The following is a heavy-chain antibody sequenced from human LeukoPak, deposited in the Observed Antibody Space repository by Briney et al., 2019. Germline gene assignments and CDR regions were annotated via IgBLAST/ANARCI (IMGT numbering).Heavy chain of an antibody. D-gene: IGHD3-3*01. J-gene: IGHJ4*02. CDR1: GGSFSGYY. CDR2: INHSGST. Sequence: SETLSLTCAVYGGSFSGYYWSWIRQPPGKGLEWIGEINHSGSTNYNPSLKSRVTISVDTSKNQFSLKLSSVTAADTAVYYCARHDMISFGVVRDWGQGTLVTVSS. V-gene: IGHV4-34*01. CDR3: ARHDMISFGVVRD.